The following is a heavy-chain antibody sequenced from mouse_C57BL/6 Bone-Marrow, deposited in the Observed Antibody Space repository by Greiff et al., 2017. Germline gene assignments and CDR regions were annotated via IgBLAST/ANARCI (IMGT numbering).Heavy chain of an antibody. Sequence: EVQRVESGGGLVKPGGSLKLSCAASGFTFSSYAMSWVRQTPEQRLEWVATISDGGSYTYYPDNVKGRFTISRDNAKNNLYLQMSHLKSEDTAMYYCARGSPTMITTYFDYWGQGTTLTVSS. CDR2: ISDGGSYT. V-gene: IGHV5-4*01. D-gene: IGHD2-4*01. CDR3: ARGSPTMITTYFDY. J-gene: IGHJ2*01. CDR1: GFTFSSYA.